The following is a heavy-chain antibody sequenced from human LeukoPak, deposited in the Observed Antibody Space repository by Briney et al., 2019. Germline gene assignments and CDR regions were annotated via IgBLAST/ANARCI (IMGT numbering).Heavy chain of an antibody. CDR1: GFTFSSYE. CDR2: ISSSGSTI. CDR3: AKEIAAAGFGDAFDI. V-gene: IGHV3-48*03. Sequence: GGSLRLSCAASGFTFSSYEMNWVRQAPGKGLEWVSYISSSGSTIYYADSVKGRFTISRDNSKNTLYLQMNSLRAEDTAVYYCAKEIAAAGFGDAFDIWGQGTMVTVSS. D-gene: IGHD6-13*01. J-gene: IGHJ3*02.